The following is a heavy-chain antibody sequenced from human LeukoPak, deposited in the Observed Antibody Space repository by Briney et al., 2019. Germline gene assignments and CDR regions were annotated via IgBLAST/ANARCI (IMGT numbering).Heavy chain of an antibody. CDR3: ARDRGFDWLATYNWFDP. CDR1: GYTFTSYA. V-gene: IGHV7-4-1*02. CDR2: INTNTGNP. Sequence: ASVKVSCKASGYTFTSYAMNWVRQAPGQGLEWMGWINTNTGNPTYAQGFTGRFVFSLDTSVSTAYLQISSLKAEDTAVYYCARDRGFDWLATYNWFDPWGQGTLVTVSS. J-gene: IGHJ5*02. D-gene: IGHD3-9*01.